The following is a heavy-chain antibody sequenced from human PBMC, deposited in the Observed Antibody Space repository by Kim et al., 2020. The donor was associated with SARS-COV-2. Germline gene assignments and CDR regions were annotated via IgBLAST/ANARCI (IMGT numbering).Heavy chain of an antibody. V-gene: IGHV4-30-4*01. CDR1: GGSISRGEYY. CDR3: ARENFGSGKYAFDN. J-gene: IGHJ3*02. D-gene: IGHD3-10*01. CDR2: IYYSGIT. Sequence: TSTVSGGSISRGEYYWSWIRQPPGKGLEWIGYIYYSGITQYNPSLKSRVIISVDTSNNQFSLKLSSLTAADTAVYYCARENFGSGKYAFDNW.